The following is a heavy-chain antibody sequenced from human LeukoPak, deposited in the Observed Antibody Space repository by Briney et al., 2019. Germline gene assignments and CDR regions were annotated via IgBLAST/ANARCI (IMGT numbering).Heavy chain of an antibody. J-gene: IGHJ4*02. Sequence: GSSVKVSCKASGGTFSSYAISWVRQAPGQGLEWMGGIIPIFGTANYAQKFQGRVTITTDESTSTAYMELSSLRSEDTAVYYCARARYYDSSGYYETDYWGQGTLVTVSS. V-gene: IGHV1-69*05. CDR1: GGTFSSYA. CDR3: ARARYYDSSGYYETDY. D-gene: IGHD3-22*01. CDR2: IIPIFGTA.